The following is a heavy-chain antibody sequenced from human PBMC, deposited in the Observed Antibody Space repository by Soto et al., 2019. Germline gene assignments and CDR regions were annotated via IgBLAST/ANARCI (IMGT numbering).Heavy chain of an antibody. CDR3: ARRGITFGGVIDPYYFDY. CDR1: SGSISSSNW. CDR2: IYHSGST. D-gene: IGHD3-16*02. V-gene: IGHV4-4*02. J-gene: IGHJ4*02. Sequence: QVQLQESGPGLVKPSGTLSLTCAVSSGSISSSNWWSWVRQPPGKGLEWIGEIYHSGSTNYNPSLKSRVTISVDKSKNQFCLKLSSVTAADTAVYYCARRGITFGGVIDPYYFDYWGQGTLVTVSS.